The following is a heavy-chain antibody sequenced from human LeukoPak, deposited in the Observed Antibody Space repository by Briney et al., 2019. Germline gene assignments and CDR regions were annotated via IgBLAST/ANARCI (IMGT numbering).Heavy chain of an antibody. Sequence: GGSLRPSCAASGFTFSSYGMHWVRQAPGKGLEWVAFIRYDGSNKYYADSVKGRFTISRDNSKNTLYLQMNSLRAEDTAVYYCAKDSYGDYSHFDYWGQGTLVTVSS. CDR2: IRYDGSNK. CDR1: GFTFSSYG. J-gene: IGHJ4*02. CDR3: AKDSYGDYSHFDY. V-gene: IGHV3-30*02. D-gene: IGHD4-17*01.